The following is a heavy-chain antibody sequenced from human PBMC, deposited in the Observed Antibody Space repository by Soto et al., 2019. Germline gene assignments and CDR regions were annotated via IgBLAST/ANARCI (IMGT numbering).Heavy chain of an antibody. CDR3: ARADFWSGFYAFEH. Sequence: PSETLSLTCSVSGDSIRSYYWNWIRQTPGKGLEWIGYFYYSGSTNYNPSLNDRVTISADTPKNQFSLRLTSVTAADTAVYYCARADFWSGFYAFEHWGAGLLVTVSS. CDR2: FYYSGST. D-gene: IGHD3-3*01. CDR1: GDSIRSYY. J-gene: IGHJ4*02. V-gene: IGHV4-59*12.